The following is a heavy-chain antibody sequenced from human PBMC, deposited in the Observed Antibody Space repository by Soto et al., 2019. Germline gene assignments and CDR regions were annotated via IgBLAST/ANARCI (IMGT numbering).Heavy chain of an antibody. Sequence: QVQLVESGGGVVQPGRSLRLSCAASGFTFSSYGMHWVRQAPGKGLEWVAVISYDGSNKYYADSVKGRFTISRDNSKNTLYLQMNSLRAEDTAVYYCAGHIVVPSLDYWGQGTLVTVSS. J-gene: IGHJ4*02. CDR3: AGHIVVPSLDY. CDR1: GFTFSSYG. CDR2: ISYDGSNK. V-gene: IGHV3-30*03. D-gene: IGHD2-21*01.